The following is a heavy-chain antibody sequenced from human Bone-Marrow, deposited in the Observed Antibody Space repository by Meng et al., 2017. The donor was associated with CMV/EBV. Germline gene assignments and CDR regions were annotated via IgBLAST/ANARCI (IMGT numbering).Heavy chain of an antibody. CDR2: ISDSGDSP. CDR1: GFTFNSYA. CDR3: AKTLNGYGGEDA. D-gene: IGHD5-18*01. V-gene: IGHV3-23*01. Sequence: GGSLRLSCTASGFTFNSYAMTWVRQAPGKGLEWVSLISDSGDSPYYADSVKGRFIISRDNSKNMVYLQMKSLRADDTAIYYCAKTLNGYGGEDAWGQGTLVNVSS. J-gene: IGHJ5*02.